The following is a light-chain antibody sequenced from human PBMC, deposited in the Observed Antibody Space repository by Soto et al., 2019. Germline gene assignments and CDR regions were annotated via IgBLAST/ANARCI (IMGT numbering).Light chain of an antibody. V-gene: IGLV1-40*01. CDR1: SSNIGAGYD. CDR3: QSYDSSLGGHLV. Sequence: QSVLTQPPSVSGAPGQRVTISCTGSSSNIGAGYDVHWYQQLPGTAPKLLIYGNSNRPSGVPDRFSGSKSGTSASLAITGLQAEDDADYYCQSYDSSLGGHLVFGGGTKLTVL. J-gene: IGLJ2*01. CDR2: GNS.